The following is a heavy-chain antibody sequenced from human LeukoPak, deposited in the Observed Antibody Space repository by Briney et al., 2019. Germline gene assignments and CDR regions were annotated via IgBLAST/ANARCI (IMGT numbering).Heavy chain of an antibody. CDR3: ARGRGSLPDY. D-gene: IGHD5-24*01. Sequence: GASVKVSCKASGYTFTSYGISWVRQAPGQGLEWMGWISAYNGNTNYAQKLQGRVTITTDTSTNTAYMELRSLRSDAPAVYYCARGRGSLPDYGGKGTLVTVSS. CDR2: ISAYNGNT. CDR1: GYTFTSYG. J-gene: IGHJ4*02. V-gene: IGHV1-18*01.